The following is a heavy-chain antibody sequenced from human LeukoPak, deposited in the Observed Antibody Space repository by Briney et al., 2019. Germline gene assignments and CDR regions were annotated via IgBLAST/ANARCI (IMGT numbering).Heavy chain of an antibody. V-gene: IGHV4-34*01. Sequence: SETLSLTCAVYGGSFSGYYWSWIRQPPGKGLEWIGEINHSGSTNYNPSLKSRVTISVDTSKNQFSLKLSSVTAADTAVYYCASGRDISFDYWGQGTLVTVSS. CDR3: ASGRDISFDY. CDR2: INHSGST. CDR1: GGSFSGYY. J-gene: IGHJ4*02.